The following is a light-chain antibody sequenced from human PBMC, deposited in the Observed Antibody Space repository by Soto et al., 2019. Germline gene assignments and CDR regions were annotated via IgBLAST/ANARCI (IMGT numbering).Light chain of an antibody. CDR1: QSISDY. J-gene: IGKJ5*01. V-gene: IGKV1-39*01. Sequence: DIKMTQSPSSLSASVGDRVTITCRANQSISDYLNWYQQKPGRAPKFLIYASSSLQSGVPSRFRGSGSGTDFTLTISSLQLEDFATYYCQQSYSTPTITFGQGTRLEI. CDR3: QQSYSTPTIT. CDR2: ASS.